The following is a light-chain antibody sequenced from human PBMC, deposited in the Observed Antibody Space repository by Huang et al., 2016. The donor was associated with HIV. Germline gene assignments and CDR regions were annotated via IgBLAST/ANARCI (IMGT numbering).Light chain of an antibody. V-gene: IGKV1-39*01. J-gene: IGKJ4*01. CDR2: SVD. CDR1: QSISSY. CDR3: QQTYDTPLT. Sequence: DIQLTQSPLSLSASVGERVTITCRASQSISSYLKWYQQKPGNAPKLLIYSVDGVQSGVPTGFSGGGAGTHFTHASSSLQPDDCATYYCQQTYDTPLTFGEGSKVEIK.